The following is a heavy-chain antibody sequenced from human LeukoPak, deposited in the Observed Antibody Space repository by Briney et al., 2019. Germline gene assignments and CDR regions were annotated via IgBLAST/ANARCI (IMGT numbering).Heavy chain of an antibody. Sequence: PSETLCLTCAVYGGSFSGYYWSWIRQPPGKGLEWIGEINHSGSTNYNPSLKSRVTISVDTSKNQFSLKLSSVTAADTAVYYCASSYGSGPLHYWGQGTLVTVSS. J-gene: IGHJ4*02. V-gene: IGHV4-34*01. CDR2: INHSGST. CDR3: ASSYGSGPLHY. CDR1: GGSFSGYY. D-gene: IGHD3-10*01.